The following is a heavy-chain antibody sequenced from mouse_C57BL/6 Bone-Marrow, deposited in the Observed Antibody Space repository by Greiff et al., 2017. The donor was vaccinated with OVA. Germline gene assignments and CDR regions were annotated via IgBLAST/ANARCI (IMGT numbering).Heavy chain of an antibody. CDR2: INPNNGGT. Sequence: EVHLVESGPELVKPGASVKIPCKASGYTFTDYNMDWVKQSHGKSLEWIGDINPNNGGTIYAQKLKGKATLTVDKSSSTAYMELRSLTSEDTAVYYCARTIYCSSSSPWAMDYWGQGTSVTVSS. CDR3: ARTIYCSSSSPWAMDY. CDR1: GYTFTDYN. J-gene: IGHJ4*01. D-gene: IGHD1-1*01. V-gene: IGHV1-18*01.